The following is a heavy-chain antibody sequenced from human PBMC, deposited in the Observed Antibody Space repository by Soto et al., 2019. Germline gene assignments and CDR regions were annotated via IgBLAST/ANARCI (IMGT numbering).Heavy chain of an antibody. CDR3: ARELRGYSYGWIDY. D-gene: IGHD5-18*01. J-gene: IGHJ4*02. Sequence: ASVKVSCKASGYTFTSYGISWVRQAPGQGLEWMGWISAYNGNTNYAQKLQGRVTMTTDTSTSTAYMELRSLRSDDTAVYYCARELRGYSYGWIDYWGQGTLVTVSS. CDR1: GYTFTSYG. CDR2: ISAYNGNT. V-gene: IGHV1-18*01.